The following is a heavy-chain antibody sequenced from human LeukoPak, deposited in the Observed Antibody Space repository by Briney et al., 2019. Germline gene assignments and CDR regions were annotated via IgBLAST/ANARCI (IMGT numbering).Heavy chain of an antibody. CDR2: INHSGST. D-gene: IGHD5-24*01. CDR3: ARDTEMALYY. CDR1: GGSFSGYY. Sequence: SETLSLTCAVYGGSFSGYYWSWIRQPPGKGLEWIGEINHSGSTNYNPSLKSRVTISVDTSKNQFSLKLSSVTAADTAVYYCARDTEMALYYWGQGTLVTVSS. J-gene: IGHJ4*02. V-gene: IGHV4-34*01.